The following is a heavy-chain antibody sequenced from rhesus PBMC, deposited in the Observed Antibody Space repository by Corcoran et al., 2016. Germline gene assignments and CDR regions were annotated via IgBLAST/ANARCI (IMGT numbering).Heavy chain of an antibody. J-gene: IGHJ5-2*02. CDR3: ARNSGTGVMMAHSLDV. Sequence: QVQLQQWGEGLVKPSETLSLTCAVYGCSVSGYWWGWMRQPPGQGLEWIGRIRSGGSTNYNPSLKCRVTISRDTSRIRFSLKRSSGTAATTAVYYGARNSGTGVMMAHSLDVWGRGVLVTVSS. CDR1: GCSVSGYW. D-gene: IGHD3-22*01. CDR2: IRSGGST. V-gene: IGHV4-160*01.